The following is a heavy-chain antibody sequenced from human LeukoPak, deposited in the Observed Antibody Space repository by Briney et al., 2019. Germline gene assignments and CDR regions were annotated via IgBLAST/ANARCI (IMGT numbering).Heavy chain of an antibody. CDR2: ISPSGGIT. Sequence: GGTLRLSCGASGFTFSSHGMNWARQAPGKGLEWVSGISPSGGITYYTDSVKGRFTISRDNSKNTVSLQMNSLRGEDTAVYYCAKDDAWGRHKHWGQGTLVTVSS. CDR3: AKDDAWGRHKH. J-gene: IGHJ1*01. V-gene: IGHV3-23*01. CDR1: GFTFSSHG. D-gene: IGHD3-16*01.